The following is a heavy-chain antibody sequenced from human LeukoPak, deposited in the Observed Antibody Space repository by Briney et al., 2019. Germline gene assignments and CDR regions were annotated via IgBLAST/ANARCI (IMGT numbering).Heavy chain of an antibody. CDR2: ITSSSLYI. Sequence: GGSLRLSCAASGFTFSSYSMNWVRQAPGKGLEWVSSITSSSLYIYYADSVKGRFTISRDNAKNSLYLQMNSLRAEDTAVYYCARDGDDSSGYYRFYFDYWGQGTLVTVSS. CDR3: ARDGDDSSGYYRFYFDY. CDR1: GFTFSSYS. J-gene: IGHJ4*02. D-gene: IGHD3-22*01. V-gene: IGHV3-21*01.